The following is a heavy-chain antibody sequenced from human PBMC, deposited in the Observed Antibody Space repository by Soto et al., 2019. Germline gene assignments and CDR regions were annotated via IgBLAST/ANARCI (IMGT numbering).Heavy chain of an antibody. Sequence: SETLSLTCAVSGGSISSSNWWSWVRQPPGKGLEWIGEIYHSGSTNYNPSLKSRVTISVDKSKNQFSLKLSSVTAADTAVYYCARDQRHYYDSSGYYKYYYYYYGMDVWGQGTTVTVSS. CDR1: GGSISSSNW. CDR2: IYHSGST. D-gene: IGHD3-22*01. J-gene: IGHJ6*02. V-gene: IGHV4-4*02. CDR3: ARDQRHYYDSSGYYKYYYYYYGMDV.